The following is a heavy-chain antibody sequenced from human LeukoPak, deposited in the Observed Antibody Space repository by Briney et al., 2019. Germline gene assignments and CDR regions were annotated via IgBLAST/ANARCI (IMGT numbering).Heavy chain of an antibody. D-gene: IGHD3-22*01. Sequence: GRSLRLSCVASGFPFDDYGMFWVRQTPGKGLEWISGISWNSGIIAYADSVKGRFTIFRDNAKNSLYLQMNSLRVEDTAVYYCVKDRYFYDSGSKANWGQGTWSSSPQ. CDR1: GFPFDDYG. J-gene: IGHJ4*02. V-gene: IGHV3-9*01. CDR3: VKDRYFYDSGSKAN. CDR2: ISWNSGII.